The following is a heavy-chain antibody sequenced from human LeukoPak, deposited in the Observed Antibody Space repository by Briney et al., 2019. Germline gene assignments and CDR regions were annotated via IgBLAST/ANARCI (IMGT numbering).Heavy chain of an antibody. J-gene: IGHJ3*02. CDR3: AKDGGSGYYPNDAFDI. Sequence: GGSLRLSCAASGFTFSTFGMHWVRQAPDKGLEWVAVIWFDGSNKYYADSVKGRFTISRDNSKNTLYLQMNSLRAEDTAVYFCAKDGGSGYYPNDAFDIWGQGTMVTVSS. V-gene: IGHV3-30*02. CDR2: IWFDGSNK. D-gene: IGHD3-22*01. CDR1: GFTFSTFG.